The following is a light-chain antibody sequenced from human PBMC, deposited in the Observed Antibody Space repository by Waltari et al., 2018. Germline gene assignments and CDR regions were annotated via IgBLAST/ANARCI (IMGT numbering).Light chain of an antibody. V-gene: IGLV1-44*01. CDR1: SPNVGPNY. CDR2: NNN. J-gene: IGLJ3*02. CDR3: AAWDDSLNAWM. Sequence: QSVLTQPPSTPGTPGQRLTISCSRSSPNVGPNYLSWDQQLPGTAPTLLIYNNNRRPSGVPDRFSGSKSGTSASLAISGLQSEDEADYYCAAWDDSLNAWMFGGGTKLTVL.